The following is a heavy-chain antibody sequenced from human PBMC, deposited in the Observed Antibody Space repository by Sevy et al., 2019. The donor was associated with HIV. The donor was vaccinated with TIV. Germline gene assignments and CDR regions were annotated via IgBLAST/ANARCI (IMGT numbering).Heavy chain of an antibody. V-gene: IGHV3-21*05. CDR1: GFTFSDYD. Sequence: GGSLRLSCAASGFTFSDYDMNWVRQAQGKGLEWVSFISSRSSYIYYADSLKGRVTISRDNAYNSLFLQMHSLRAEDTAVYYCARAVDYYDSGGLYYWGQGALVTVSS. CDR3: ARAVDYYDSGGLYY. D-gene: IGHD3-22*01. J-gene: IGHJ4*02. CDR2: ISSRSSYI.